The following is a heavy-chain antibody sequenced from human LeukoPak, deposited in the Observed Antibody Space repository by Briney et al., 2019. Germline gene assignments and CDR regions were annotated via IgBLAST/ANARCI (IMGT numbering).Heavy chain of an antibody. CDR2: IYYSGST. CDR3: ARGTAVAGT. D-gene: IGHD6-19*01. V-gene: IGHV4-59*01. J-gene: IGHJ5*02. CDR1: GGSISNYY. Sequence: SETLSLTCTVSGGSISNYYWSWIRQSPGKGLEWIGYIYYSGSTNYNPSLKSRVTISVDTSKNQFSLRLSSVTAADTAVYYCARGTAVAGTWGQGTLVTVSS.